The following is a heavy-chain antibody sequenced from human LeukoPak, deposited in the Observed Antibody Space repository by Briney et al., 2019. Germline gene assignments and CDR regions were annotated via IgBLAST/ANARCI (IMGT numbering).Heavy chain of an antibody. D-gene: IGHD2-15*01. CDR3: AKVIVGAAGYFYGLDV. CDR1: GFSFSSYG. CDR2: ISYDGSNK. Sequence: GGSLRLSCAASGFSFSSYGMHWVRQAPGKGLEWMALISYDGSNKYYADSVKGRFTISRDNSRNTLYLQVNSLSAEDTAVYYCAKVIVGAAGYFYGLDVWGQGTTVTVSS. V-gene: IGHV3-30*18. J-gene: IGHJ6*02.